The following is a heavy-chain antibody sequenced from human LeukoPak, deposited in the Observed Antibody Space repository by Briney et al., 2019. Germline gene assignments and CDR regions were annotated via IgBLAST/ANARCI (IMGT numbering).Heavy chain of an antibody. Sequence: GGSLRLSCAASGFTVSSNYMSWVRQAPGKGLEWGSVIYSGGSTYYADSVKGRFTISRDNSKNTLYLQMNSLRAEDTAVYYCARSGSYAYYYYGMDVWGQGTTVTVSS. CDR2: IYSGGST. D-gene: IGHD1-26*01. CDR3: ARSGSYAYYYYGMDV. CDR1: GFTVSSNY. J-gene: IGHJ6*02. V-gene: IGHV3-66*01.